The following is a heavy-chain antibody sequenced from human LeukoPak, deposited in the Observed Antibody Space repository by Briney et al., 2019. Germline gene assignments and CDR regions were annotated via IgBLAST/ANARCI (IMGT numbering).Heavy chain of an antibody. CDR2: ISSSSSYI. J-gene: IGHJ4*02. D-gene: IGHD6-13*01. V-gene: IGHV3-21*01. CDR3: ARDREQQVDFDY. CDR1: GFTYRSYS. Sequence: GGSVRLSCASSGFTYRSYSLNWVGPPAGKGLEWVGSISSSSSYIYYADSVNGRFTISRDNAKNSLYLQMNSLRAEDTAVYYCARDREQQVDFDYWGQGTLVTVSS.